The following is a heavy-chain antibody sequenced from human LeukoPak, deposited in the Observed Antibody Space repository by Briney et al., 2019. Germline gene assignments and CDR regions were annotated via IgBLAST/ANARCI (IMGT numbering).Heavy chain of an antibody. V-gene: IGHV3-21*01. Sequence: PGGSLGLSCAASGFTFSSYSMNWVRQAPGKGLEWVSSISSSSSYIYYADSVKGRFTISRDNAKNSLYLQMNSLRAEDTAVYYCARDLLEWLATPTLDYWGQGTLVTVSS. CDR3: ARDLLEWLATPTLDY. CDR1: GFTFSSYS. J-gene: IGHJ4*02. CDR2: ISSSSSYI. D-gene: IGHD3-3*01.